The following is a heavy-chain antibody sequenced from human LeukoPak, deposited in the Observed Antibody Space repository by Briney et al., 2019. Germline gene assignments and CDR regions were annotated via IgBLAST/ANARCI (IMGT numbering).Heavy chain of an antibody. D-gene: IGHD3-22*01. J-gene: IGHJ4*02. CDR2: IYYTGGT. CDR3: ARHDNSGLDF. V-gene: IGHV4-39*01. Sequence: SETLSLTCTVSGGSISRGSYHWAWIRQPPGKGLEWIGNIYYTGGTYYNPSLKSRVTISIDTSKNHFSLKLNYCPGADTAVYYCARHDNSGLDFWGQGTLVTVSS. CDR1: GGSISRGSYH.